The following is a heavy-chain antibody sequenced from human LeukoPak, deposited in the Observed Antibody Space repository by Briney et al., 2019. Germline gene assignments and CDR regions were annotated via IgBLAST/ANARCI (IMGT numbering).Heavy chain of an antibody. V-gene: IGHV1-18*01. CDR3: AREKVGDYATTPESPGLNWFDP. J-gene: IGHJ5*02. CDR1: GYTFTSYG. D-gene: IGHD4-17*01. Sequence: ASVKVSCKASGYTFTSYGISWVRQAPGQGLEWMGWISAYNGNTNYAQKLQGRVTMTADTSTSTAYMELRSLRSDDTAVYYCAREKVGDYATTPESPGLNWFDPWGQGTLVTVSS. CDR2: ISAYNGNT.